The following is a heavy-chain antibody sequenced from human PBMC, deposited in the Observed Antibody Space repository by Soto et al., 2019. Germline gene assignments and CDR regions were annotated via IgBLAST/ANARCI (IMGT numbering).Heavy chain of an antibody. D-gene: IGHD1-26*01. Sequence: GGSLRLSCAASGFTFSPHSMNWVRQAPGKGLEWISYITSSDVTMYADSVKGRFTISRDNAKNSLYLQMNSLRAEDTAVYFCGGEVGFELIYWGQGTLVTVSS. CDR3: GGEVGFELIY. V-gene: IGHV3-48*01. CDR2: ITSSDVTM. J-gene: IGHJ4*02. CDR1: GFTFSPHS.